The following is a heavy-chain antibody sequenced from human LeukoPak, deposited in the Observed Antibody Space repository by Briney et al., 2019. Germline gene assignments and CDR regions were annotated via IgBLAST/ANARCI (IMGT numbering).Heavy chain of an antibody. D-gene: IGHD5-18*01. V-gene: IGHV3-33*01. CDR2: IWYDGSNK. Sequence: GRSLRLSCAASGFTFSSYGIHWVRQAPGKGLEWVAVIWYDGSNKYYADSVKARFTISRDNSKNTLYLQMNSLRAEDTAVYYCARDQYGGYSSFDYWGQGTLVTVSS. CDR3: ARDQYGGYSSFDY. J-gene: IGHJ4*02. CDR1: GFTFSSYG.